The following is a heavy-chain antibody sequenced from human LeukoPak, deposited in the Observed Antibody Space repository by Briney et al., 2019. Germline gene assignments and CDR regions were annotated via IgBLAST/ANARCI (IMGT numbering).Heavy chain of an antibody. CDR3: ARGAPEYCTNGVCPSDY. J-gene: IGHJ4*02. V-gene: IGHV1-69*13. CDR1: GGTSSNYG. D-gene: IGHD2-8*01. CDR2: IIPIFGTA. Sequence: SVKVSCKASGGTSSNYGFSWVRQAPGQGLEWMGGIIPIFGTANYAQKFQGRVTITADESTSTAYMELSSLRSEDTAVYFCARGAPEYCTNGVCPSDYWGQGALVTVSS.